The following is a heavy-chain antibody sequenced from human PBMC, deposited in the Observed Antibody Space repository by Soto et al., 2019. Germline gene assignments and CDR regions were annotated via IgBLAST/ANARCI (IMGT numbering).Heavy chain of an antibody. J-gene: IGHJ6*02. V-gene: IGHV4-4*07. CDR3: RGYGDYDSYGIDV. CDR2: LYTSGST. Sequence: SETLSLTCTGSGGSISSYSWSWIRQVAGKGLEWIGRLYTSGSTKYSPSLKSRVTMSVDASKNQFSMRLSSVTAADTAVYYCRGYGDYDSYGIDVWGQGTTVTVSS. CDR1: GGSISSYS. D-gene: IGHD5-12*01.